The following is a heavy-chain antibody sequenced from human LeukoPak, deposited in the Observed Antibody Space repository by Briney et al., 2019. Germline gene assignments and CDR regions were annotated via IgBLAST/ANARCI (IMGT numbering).Heavy chain of an antibody. D-gene: IGHD2-2*01. CDR2: ITGSGGST. CDR3: ARGDCSSTSCYHYYYYGMDV. J-gene: IGHJ6*02. CDR1: GFTFSNYA. V-gene: IGHV3-23*01. Sequence: GGSLRLSCAASGFTFSNYAMSWVRQAPGKGLEWVSAITGSGGSTYYADSVKGRFTISRDNAKNSLYLQMNSLRAEDTAVYYCARGDCSSTSCYHYYYYGMDVWGQGTTVTVSS.